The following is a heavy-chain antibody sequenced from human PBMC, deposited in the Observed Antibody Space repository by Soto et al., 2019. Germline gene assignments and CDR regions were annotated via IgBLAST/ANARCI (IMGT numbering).Heavy chain of an antibody. CDR3: AITDCSGGSCYPLDY. J-gene: IGHJ4*02. D-gene: IGHD2-15*01. CDR1: GFTFSSYA. Sequence: EVQLLESGGGLVQPGGSLRLSCEASGFTFSSYAMSWVRQDPGKGLEWVSAISGSGGSTYYADSVKGRFTISRDNSKNTLYLQMNSLRAEDTAVYYCAITDCSGGSCYPLDYWGQGTLVTVSS. V-gene: IGHV3-23*01. CDR2: ISGSGGST.